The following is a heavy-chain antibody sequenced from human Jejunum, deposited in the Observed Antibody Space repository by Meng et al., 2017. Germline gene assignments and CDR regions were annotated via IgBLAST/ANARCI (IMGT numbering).Heavy chain of an antibody. V-gene: IGHV5-51*01. D-gene: IGHD6-19*01. J-gene: IGHJ4*02. CDR1: GYSFPTYW. CDR2: IYPGDSDT. Sequence: GESLKISCKGSGYSFPTYWIGWVRQMPGKGLEWMGIIYPGDSDTRYSPSFQGQVTISADKSVTTAYLQWSSLTASDTAIYYCARIIAVAGHPIDFWGQGTLVTVSS. CDR3: ARIIAVAGHPIDF.